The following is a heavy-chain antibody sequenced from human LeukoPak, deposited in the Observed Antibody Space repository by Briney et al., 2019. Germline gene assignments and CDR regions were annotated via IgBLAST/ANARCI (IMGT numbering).Heavy chain of an antibody. D-gene: IGHD4-17*01. CDR1: GGSISSSSYY. Sequence: PSETLSLTCTVSGGSISSSSYYWGWIRQPPGEGLEWIGSIYYSGSTYYNPSLKSRVTISVDTSKNQFSLKLSSVTAADTAVYYCARSLTTVTIYNWFDPWGQGTLVTVSS. J-gene: IGHJ5*02. CDR3: ARSLTTVTIYNWFDP. CDR2: IYYSGST. V-gene: IGHV4-39*07.